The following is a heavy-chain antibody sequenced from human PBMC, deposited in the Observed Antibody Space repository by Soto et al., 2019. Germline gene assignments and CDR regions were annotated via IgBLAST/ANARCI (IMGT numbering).Heavy chain of an antibody. J-gene: IGHJ4*02. CDR1: GFSFSGHA. CDR2: ISYDGSNK. CDR3: AKTDC. Sequence: GGSLRLSCAASGFSFSGHAFHWVRQAPGKGLAWVAVISYDGSNKYYADSVKGRFTISRDNSKNTLYLQMNSLRAEDTAVYYCAKTDCWGQGTLVTISS. V-gene: IGHV3-30*18.